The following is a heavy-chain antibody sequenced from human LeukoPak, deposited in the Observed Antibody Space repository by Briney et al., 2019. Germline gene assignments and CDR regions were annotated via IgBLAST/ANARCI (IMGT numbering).Heavy chain of an antibody. CDR2: INHSGGT. CDR3: ARPRYGSGSLDS. Sequence: PSETLSLTCAVYGESFSGHYWTWNRQPPGRGLEWIGEINHSGGTTSNPSLNNRVTISVDTSKNQFSLKLTSVTAADTAVYYCARPRYGSGSLDSWGQGTLVTVSS. J-gene: IGHJ4*02. D-gene: IGHD3-10*01. V-gene: IGHV4-34*01. CDR1: GESFSGHY.